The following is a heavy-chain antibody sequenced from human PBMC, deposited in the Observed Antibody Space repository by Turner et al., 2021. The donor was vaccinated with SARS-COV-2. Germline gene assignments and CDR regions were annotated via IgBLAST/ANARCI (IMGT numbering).Heavy chain of an antibody. CDR1: GFTLRSYA. J-gene: IGHJ4*02. CDR3: AKQGDYGSGYFDY. Sequence: EVQLLESGGGLVQPGWSLRLSCSASGFTLRSYAMSRVRQAPGKGLEWASAISGSGGSTYYADSVKGRFTISRDNSKNTLYLQMNSLRAEDTAVYYCAKQGDYGSGYFDYWGQGTLVTVSS. V-gene: IGHV3-23*01. CDR2: ISGSGGST. D-gene: IGHD3-10*01.